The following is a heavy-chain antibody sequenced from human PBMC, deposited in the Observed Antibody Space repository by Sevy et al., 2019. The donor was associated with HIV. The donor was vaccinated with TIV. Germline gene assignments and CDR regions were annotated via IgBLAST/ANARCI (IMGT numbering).Heavy chain of an antibody. V-gene: IGHV3-48*01. CDR2: MNSITSTI. CDR1: TFTFSSYS. CDR3: ARNGGYADYGMDV. J-gene: IGHJ6*02. D-gene: IGHD2-2*01. Sequence: GGSLRLSCTASTFTFSSYSMNWVRQAPGKGLEWLSYMNSITSTIYYADSVKGRFTISRDNAKNSVSLQMHSLRAEDTAVYYCARNGGYADYGMDVWGQGTTVTVSS.